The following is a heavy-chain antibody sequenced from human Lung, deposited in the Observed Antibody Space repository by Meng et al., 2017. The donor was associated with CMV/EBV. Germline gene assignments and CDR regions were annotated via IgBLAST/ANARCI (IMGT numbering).Heavy chain of an antibody. Sequence: GESLKISCATSGFSFSSHGMHWVRQAPGKGLEWVAFIHYDGSKKYYADTVKGRFTISRDNSRNAVYLQMNSLSAEETAVYYCAKHRVLILSNYFDYWGQGTLVTVSS. V-gene: IGHV3-30*02. D-gene: IGHD2-21*01. CDR2: IHYDGSKK. J-gene: IGHJ4*02. CDR3: AKHRVLILSNYFDY. CDR1: GFSFSSHG.